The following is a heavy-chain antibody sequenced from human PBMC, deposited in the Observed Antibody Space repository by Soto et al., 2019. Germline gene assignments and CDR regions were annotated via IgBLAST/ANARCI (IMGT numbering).Heavy chain of an antibody. V-gene: IGHV4-34*01. J-gene: IGHJ5*02. Sequence: SETLSLTCAVYGGSFSGYYWSWIRQPPGKGLEWIGEINHSGSTNYNPSLKSRVTISVDTSKNQFSLKLSSVTAADTAVYYCASMTTSFDGFDPWGQGTLVTV. D-gene: IGHD4-17*01. CDR3: ASMTTSFDGFDP. CDR1: GGSFSGYY. CDR2: INHSGST.